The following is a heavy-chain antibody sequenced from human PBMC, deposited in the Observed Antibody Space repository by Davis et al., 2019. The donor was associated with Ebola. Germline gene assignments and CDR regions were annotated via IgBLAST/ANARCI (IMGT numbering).Heavy chain of an antibody. CDR1: GFTFSSYS. J-gene: IGHJ4*02. D-gene: IGHD6-13*01. V-gene: IGHV3-21*04. Sequence: GESLKISCAASGFTFSSYSMNWVRQAPGKGLEWVSSISSSSSYIYYAGSVKGRFTISRDNAKNSLYLQMNSLRAEDTALYYCAREVDKQQLAGAFDYWGQGTLVTVSS. CDR2: ISSSSSYI. CDR3: AREVDKQQLAGAFDY.